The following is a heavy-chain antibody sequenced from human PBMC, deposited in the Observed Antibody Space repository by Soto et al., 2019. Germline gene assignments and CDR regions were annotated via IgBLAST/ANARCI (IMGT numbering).Heavy chain of an antibody. V-gene: IGHV3-66*01. Sequence: GGSLRLSCAASGFTVSSNYMSWVRQAPGKGLEWVSVIYSGGSTYYADSVKGRFTISRDNSKNTLYLRMNSLRAEDTAVYYCARDYSNYGNWFDPWGQGTLVTVSS. CDR2: IYSGGST. CDR1: GFTVSSNY. J-gene: IGHJ5*02. D-gene: IGHD4-4*01. CDR3: ARDYSNYGNWFDP.